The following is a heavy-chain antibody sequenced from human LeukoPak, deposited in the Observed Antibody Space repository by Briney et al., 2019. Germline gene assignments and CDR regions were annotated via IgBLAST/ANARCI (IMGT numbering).Heavy chain of an antibody. Sequence: PGGSLRLSCVASGFTFSSYWMSWVRQAPGKGLEWVANIKQDGSEKYYVDSVKGRFTISRDNAKNSLYLQMNSLRAEDTAVYYCAKDTAMVKGFDYWGQGTLVTVSS. D-gene: IGHD5-18*01. V-gene: IGHV3-7*04. J-gene: IGHJ4*02. CDR1: GFTFSSYW. CDR2: IKQDGSEK. CDR3: AKDTAMVKGFDY.